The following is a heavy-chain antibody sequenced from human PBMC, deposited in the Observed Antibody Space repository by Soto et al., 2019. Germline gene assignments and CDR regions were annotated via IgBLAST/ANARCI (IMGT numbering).Heavy chain of an antibody. CDR1: W. D-gene: IGHD4-17*01. Sequence: WWNWVRQTPGKGLEWMGRIDPSDSYTNYSPSFQGHVTISADKSISTAYLQWSSLKASDTAMYYCAIPPDYGDYSHYYYGMDVWGQGTTVTVSS. CDR3: AIPPDYGDYSHYYYGMDV. CDR2: IDPSDSYT. V-gene: IGHV5-10-1*01. J-gene: IGHJ6*02.